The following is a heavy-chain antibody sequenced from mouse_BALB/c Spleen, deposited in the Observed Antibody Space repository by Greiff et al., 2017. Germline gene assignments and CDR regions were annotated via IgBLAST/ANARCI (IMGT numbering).Heavy chain of an antibody. CDR2: IWSDGST. CDR3: ARHGRDGYYDAMDY. J-gene: IGHJ4*01. Sequence: QVQLQQSGPDLVAPSQSLSITCTVSGFSLTSYGVHWVRQPPGKGLEWLVVIWSDGSTTYNSALKSRLSISKDNSKSQVFLKMNSLQTDDTAMYYCARHGRDGYYDAMDYWGQGTSVTVSS. D-gene: IGHD2-3*01. V-gene: IGHV2-6-2*01. CDR1: GFSLTSYG.